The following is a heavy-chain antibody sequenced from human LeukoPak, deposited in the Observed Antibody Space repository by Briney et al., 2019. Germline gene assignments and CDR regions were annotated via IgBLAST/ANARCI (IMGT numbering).Heavy chain of an antibody. V-gene: IGHV3-53*01. CDR2: IYSGGST. CDR3: ARDRSGGKTAVAHYYYGMDV. J-gene: IGHJ6*02. CDR1: GFTVSINY. D-gene: IGHD6-19*01. Sequence: TGGSLRLSCAASGFTVSINYMSWVRQAPGKGLEWVSVIYSGGSTYYADSVKGRFTISRDNSKNTLYLQMNSLRAEDTAVYYCARDRSGGKTAVAHYYYGMDVWGQGTTVTVSS.